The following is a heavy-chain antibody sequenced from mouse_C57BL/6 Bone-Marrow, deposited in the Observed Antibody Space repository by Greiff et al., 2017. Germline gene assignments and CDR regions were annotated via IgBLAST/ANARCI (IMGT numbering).Heavy chain of an antibody. Sequence: QVQLQQSGAELVRPGTSVKMSCKASGYTFTNYWIGWAKQRPGHGLEWIGDIYPGGGYTNYNEKFKGKAKLTADKSSSTAYMQFSSLTSEDSAIYYCARSGTRYYYAMDYWGQGTSVTVSS. V-gene: IGHV1-63*01. CDR2: IYPGGGYT. D-gene: IGHD4-1*01. J-gene: IGHJ4*01. CDR3: ARSGTRYYYAMDY. CDR1: GYTFTNYW.